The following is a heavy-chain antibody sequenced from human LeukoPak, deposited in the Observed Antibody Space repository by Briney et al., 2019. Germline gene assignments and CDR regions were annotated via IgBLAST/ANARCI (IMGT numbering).Heavy chain of an antibody. CDR2: ISSSSSYI. D-gene: IGHD4-17*01. CDR3: ARGPSYGSRCDYLHY. CDR1: GFTFSSYS. J-gene: IGHJ4*02. V-gene: IGHV3-21*06. Sequence: KPGGSLRLSCAASGFTFSSYSMNWVRQAPGKGLEWVSSISSSSSYIYYADSVKGRFTISRDDAENSLYLQMNSVRVDDTAVYYCARGPSYGSRCDYLHYWGQGTLVTVSS.